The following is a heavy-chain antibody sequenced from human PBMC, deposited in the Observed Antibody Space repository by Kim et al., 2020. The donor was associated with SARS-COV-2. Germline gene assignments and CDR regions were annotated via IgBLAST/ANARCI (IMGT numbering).Heavy chain of an antibody. Sequence: ANSVKGRCTISGENSKNTLYLQMNSLRAEDTAVYYCARASSGSYYDAFDIWGQGTMVTVSS. CDR3: ARASSGSYYDAFDI. D-gene: IGHD1-26*01. J-gene: IGHJ3*02. V-gene: IGHV3-30*01.